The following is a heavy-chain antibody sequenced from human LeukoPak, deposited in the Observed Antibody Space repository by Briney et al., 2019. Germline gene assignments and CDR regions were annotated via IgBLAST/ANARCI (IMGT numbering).Heavy chain of an antibody. CDR1: GHTFTSYY. CDR3: AREAWYYDSSGYYDY. D-gene: IGHD3-22*01. V-gene: IGHV1-46*01. J-gene: IGHJ4*02. Sequence: GASVKVSCKASGHTFTSYYMHWVRQAPGQGLEWMGIINPSGGSTSYAQKFQGRVTMTRDTSTSTVYMELSSLRSEDTAVYYCAREAWYYDSSGYYDYWGQGTLVTVSS. CDR2: INPSGGST.